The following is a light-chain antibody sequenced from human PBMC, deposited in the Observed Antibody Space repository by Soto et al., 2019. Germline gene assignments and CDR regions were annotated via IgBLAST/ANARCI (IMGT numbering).Light chain of an antibody. CDR1: SSDVGSYNL. CDR3: CSYAGSSTFYV. V-gene: IGLV2-23*01. J-gene: IGLJ1*01. Sequence: SALTQPASVSGSPGQSITISCTGTSSDVGSYNLVSWYQQHPGKAPKLMIYEGRKRPSGVSNRFSGSKSGNTASLTISGLQAEDEADYYCCSYAGSSTFYVFGTGTKLTVL. CDR2: EGR.